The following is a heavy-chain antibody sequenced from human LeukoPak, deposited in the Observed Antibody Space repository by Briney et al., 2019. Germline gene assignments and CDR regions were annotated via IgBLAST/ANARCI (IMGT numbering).Heavy chain of an antibody. CDR1: EMSFSAYY. CDR3: ERGFPPGSGSRGSHAFDV. J-gene: IGHJ3*01. CDR2: TNYGGST. Sequence: PSETLSLTCAVSEMSFSAYYWNWIRQSPGKGLEWIGETNYGGSTKYTPSLEGRGTILIDTSKNQFSLKLTSVTAADTAVYYCERGFPPGSGSRGSHAFDVWGQGTMVTVSS. D-gene: IGHD6-19*01. V-gene: IGHV4-34*01.